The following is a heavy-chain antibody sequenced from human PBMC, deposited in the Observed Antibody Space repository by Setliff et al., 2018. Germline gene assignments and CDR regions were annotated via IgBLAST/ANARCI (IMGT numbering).Heavy chain of an antibody. V-gene: IGHV4-39*01. CDR1: GGSISSSSYY. J-gene: IGHJ4*02. CDR2: IYYSGST. Sequence: PSETLSLTCTVAGGSISSSSYYWGWIRQTPGKGLEWIGSIYYSGSTYYNPSLKSRVTISVDTSKNQFSLKLCSVTAADTAVYYCASPVAVWGVIPYYFDYWGQGTLVTSPQ. CDR3: ASPVAVWGVIPYYFDY. D-gene: IGHD3-10*01.